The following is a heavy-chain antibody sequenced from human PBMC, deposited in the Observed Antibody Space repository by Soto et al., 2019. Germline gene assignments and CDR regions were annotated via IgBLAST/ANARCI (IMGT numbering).Heavy chain of an antibody. V-gene: IGHV3-64*01. J-gene: IGHJ3*02. CDR3: ARGRWYFLNPNAFDI. D-gene: IGHD3-9*01. CDR1: GFTFSSYA. Sequence: WGSLRLSCAASGFTFSSYAMHWVRQAPGKGLEYVSAISSNGGSTYYANSVKGRFTISRDNSKNTLYLQMGSLRAEDMAVYYCARGRWYFLNPNAFDIWGQGTMVTVSS. CDR2: ISSNGGST.